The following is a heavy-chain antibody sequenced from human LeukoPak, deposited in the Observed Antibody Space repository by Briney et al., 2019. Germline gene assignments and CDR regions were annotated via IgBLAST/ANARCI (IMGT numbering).Heavy chain of an antibody. CDR1: GFTFSSYS. CDR3: ARGPIPCDNFAVRLLCCYYAMDV. CDR2: ISSSSSYI. D-gene: IGHD1-20*01. J-gene: IGHJ6*04. Sequence: GGSLRLSCAASGFTFSSYSMNWVRQAPGKGLEWVSSISSSSSYIYYADSVKGRLTISRDNAKNSLYLQMNSLRAEDTAVYYCARGPIPCDNFAVRLLCCYYAMDVWGEGATVTVSS. V-gene: IGHV3-21*01.